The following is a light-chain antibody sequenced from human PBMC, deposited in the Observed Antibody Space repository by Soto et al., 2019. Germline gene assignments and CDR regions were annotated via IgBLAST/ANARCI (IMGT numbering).Light chain of an antibody. J-gene: IGKJ2*01. CDR3: QQYYGIPYT. CDR2: WAS. V-gene: IGKV4-1*01. CDR1: QSVYYSASNKNY. Sequence: DIVMTQSPDSLAVSLGERATINCKSSQSVYYSASNKNYLAWYQQKAGQPPKLLIHWASSRESGVPDRLRGSGSGTDFTLTISSLQAEDVALYYCQQYYGIPYTFGQGTKLEIK.